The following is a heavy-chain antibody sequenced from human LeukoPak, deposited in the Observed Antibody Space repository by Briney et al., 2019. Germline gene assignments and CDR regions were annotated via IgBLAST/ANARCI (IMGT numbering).Heavy chain of an antibody. CDR3: ARGGDYYDSSGYYYYDAFDI. D-gene: IGHD3-22*01. J-gene: IGHJ3*02. Sequence: SETLSLTCTVSGGSISSSSYYWGWIRQPPGKGLEWIGSIYYSGSTYYNPSLKSRVTISVDTSKNQFSLKLSSVTAADTAVYYCARGGDYYDSSGYYYYDAFDIWGQGTMVTVSS. CDR2: IYYSGST. CDR1: GGSISSSSYY. V-gene: IGHV4-39*07.